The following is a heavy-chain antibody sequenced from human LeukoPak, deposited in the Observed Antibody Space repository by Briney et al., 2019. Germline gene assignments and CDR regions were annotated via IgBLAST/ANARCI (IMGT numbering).Heavy chain of an antibody. CDR3: ARGGYCGSTSCHKIYYYYYYGMDV. J-gene: IGHJ6*02. CDR1: GYTFTSYG. CDR2: ISAYNGNT. V-gene: IGHV1-18*01. Sequence: ASVKVSCKASGYTFTSYGISWVRQAPGQGLEWMGWISAYNGNTNYAQKLQGRVTMTTDTSTSTAYMELRSLRSDDTAVYYCARGGYCGSTSCHKIYYYYYYGMDVWGQGTTVTVSS. D-gene: IGHD2-2*01.